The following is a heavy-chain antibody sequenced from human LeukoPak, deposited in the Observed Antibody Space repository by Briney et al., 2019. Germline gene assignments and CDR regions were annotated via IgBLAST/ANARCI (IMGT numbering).Heavy chain of an antibody. CDR2: INAGNGNT. CDR3: ARADIVVVPAPGDY. V-gene: IGHV1-3*01. D-gene: IGHD2-2*01. CDR1: GGTFSSYA. Sequence: ASMKVSCKASGGTFSSYAISWVRQAPGQRLEWMGWINAGNGNTKYSQKFQGRVTITRDTSASTAYMELSSLRSEDTAVYYCARADIVVVPAPGDYWGQGTLVTVSS. J-gene: IGHJ4*02.